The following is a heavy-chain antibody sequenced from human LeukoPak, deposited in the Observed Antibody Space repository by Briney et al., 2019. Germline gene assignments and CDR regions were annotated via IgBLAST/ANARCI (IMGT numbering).Heavy chain of an antibody. D-gene: IGHD7-27*01. CDR3: ARGLWGALDY. CDR2: IYYSGST. CDR1: GGSISSHY. V-gene: IGHV4-59*11. J-gene: IGHJ4*02. Sequence: PSETLSLTSTVSGGSISSHYWSWIRQPPGKGLEWIGYIYYSGSTNYNPSLKSRVTISVDTSKNQFSLKLSSVTAADTAVYYCARGLWGALDYWGQGTLVTVSS.